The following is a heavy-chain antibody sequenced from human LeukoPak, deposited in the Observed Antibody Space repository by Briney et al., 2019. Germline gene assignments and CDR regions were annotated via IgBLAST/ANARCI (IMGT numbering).Heavy chain of an antibody. J-gene: IGHJ4*02. D-gene: IGHD3-16*02. CDR1: GGSISSSSYY. V-gene: IGHV4-39*01. CDR3: ARSIMITFGGVIPHYFDY. CDR2: IYYSGST. Sequence: SETLSLTCTVSGGSISSSSYYWGWIRQPPGKGLEWIGSIYYSGSTYYNPSLKSRVTISGDTSKNQFSLKLSSVTAADTAVYYCARSIMITFGGVIPHYFDYWGQGTLVTVSS.